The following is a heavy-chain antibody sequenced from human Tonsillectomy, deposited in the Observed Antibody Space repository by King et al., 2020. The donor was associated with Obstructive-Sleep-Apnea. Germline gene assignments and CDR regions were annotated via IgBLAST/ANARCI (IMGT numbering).Heavy chain of an antibody. CDR3: ARRKHLIGAVRDYYYGMDV. CDR2: INQDGSEI. Sequence: DVQLVESGGGLVQPGGSLRLSCAASGFTFNDYWMNWVRQAPGKGLEWVANINQDGSEIYYVDSLRGRFTISRDTAKNSLFLQMSSLRAEDTAVYYCARRKHLIGAVRDYYYGMDVWGRGTTVTVSS. J-gene: IGHJ6*02. D-gene: IGHD2/OR15-2a*01. V-gene: IGHV3-7*01. CDR1: GFTFNDYW.